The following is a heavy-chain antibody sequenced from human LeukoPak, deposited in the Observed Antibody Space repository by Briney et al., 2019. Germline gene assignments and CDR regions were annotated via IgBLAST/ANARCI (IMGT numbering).Heavy chain of an antibody. J-gene: IGHJ2*01. CDR2: ITTSSSIL. Sequence: GGSLRLSCAASGFTFNGYSIIWVRQAPGKGLEWISYITTSSSILYYAASVKGRFTVSRDNAKNSVYQQVNRLRVEDSSVYFCARVRGPTVATWYFDLWGRGTLVTVSP. D-gene: IGHD4-17*01. V-gene: IGHV3-48*01. CDR1: GFTFNGYS. CDR3: ARVRGPTVATWYFDL.